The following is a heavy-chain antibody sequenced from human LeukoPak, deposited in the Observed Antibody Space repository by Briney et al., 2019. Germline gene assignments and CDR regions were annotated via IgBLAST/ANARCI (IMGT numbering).Heavy chain of an antibody. CDR3: ARQWAHYDFWSGYPSHFDY. CDR2: IYHSGST. V-gene: IGHV4-38-2*02. Sequence: SETLSLTCTVSGYSISTGYYWGWIRQPPGKGLEWTGNIYHSGSTYYNPSLKSRVTISVDTSKNQFPLKLSTVTAADTAVYYCARQWAHYDFWSGYPSHFDYWGQGTLVTVSS. J-gene: IGHJ4*02. CDR1: GYSISTGYY. D-gene: IGHD3-3*01.